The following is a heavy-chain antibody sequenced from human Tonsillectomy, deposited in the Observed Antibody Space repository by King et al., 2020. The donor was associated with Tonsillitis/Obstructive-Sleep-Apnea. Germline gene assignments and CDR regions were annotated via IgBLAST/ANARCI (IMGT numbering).Heavy chain of an antibody. V-gene: IGHV1-46*01. CDR2: INPSSGST. J-gene: IGHJ4*02. CDR3: ARDDKDDRYFDY. Sequence: QLVQSGAEVKKPGASVKVSCKAYGYTFTRHYIHWVRQAPGQGLEWMGMINPSSGSTTYAQKFQGRVTMTRDTSTSTVQMELSSLRSEDTAVYYCARDDKDDRYFDYWGQGTLVTVSS. D-gene: IGHD2-15*01. CDR1: GYTFTRHY.